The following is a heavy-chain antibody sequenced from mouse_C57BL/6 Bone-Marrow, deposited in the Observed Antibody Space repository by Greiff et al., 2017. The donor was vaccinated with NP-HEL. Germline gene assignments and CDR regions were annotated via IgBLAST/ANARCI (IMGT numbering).Heavy chain of an antibody. V-gene: IGHV1-19*01. D-gene: IGHD1-1*01. J-gene: IGHJ3*01. CDR2: INPYNGGT. CDR1: GYTFTDYY. Sequence: VQLKESGPVLVKPGASVKMSCKASGYTFTDYYMNWVKQSHGKSLEWIGVINPYNGGTSYNQKFKGKATLTVDKSSSTAYMELNSLTSEDSAVYYCARSDGSSWFAYWGQGTLVTVSA. CDR3: ARSDGSSWFAY.